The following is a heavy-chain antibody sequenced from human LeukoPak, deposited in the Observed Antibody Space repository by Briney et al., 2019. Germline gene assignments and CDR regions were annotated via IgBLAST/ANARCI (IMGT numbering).Heavy chain of an antibody. CDR3: ASSQYPIAAADNWFAP. CDR2: IYYSGST. CDR1: GDSISSGDYY. Sequence: SETLSLTCTVSGDSISSGDYYWSWIRQPPGKGLEWIGYIYYSGSTYYNPSLKSRPTISIDTSKNQFSLKLSSVTAADTAVYYCASSQYPIAAADNWFAPWGQGSLVTVSS. J-gene: IGHJ5*02. D-gene: IGHD6-13*01. V-gene: IGHV4-30-4*01.